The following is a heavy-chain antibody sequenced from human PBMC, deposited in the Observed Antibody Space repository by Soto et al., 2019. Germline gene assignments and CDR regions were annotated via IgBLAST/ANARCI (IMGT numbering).Heavy chain of an antibody. D-gene: IGHD2-8*02. CDR2: KYSGST. Sequence: QVQLQESGPELVKASENLSLTCSVSGDSISRDHWNWIRQPPAKGLEWIGKYSGSTDYNPSLKSRLTISEYTSKNQFSLTLKSLTAADMAVYFCATYCTGAWGRGHWGQGTLVTVSS. CDR3: ATYCTGAWGRGH. J-gene: IGHJ4*02. CDR1: GDSISRDH. V-gene: IGHV4-59*08.